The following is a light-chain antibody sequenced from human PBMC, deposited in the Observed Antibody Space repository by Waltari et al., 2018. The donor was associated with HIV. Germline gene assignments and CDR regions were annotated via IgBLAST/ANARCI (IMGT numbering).Light chain of an antibody. CDR1: SGSIASNY. V-gene: IGLV6-57*03. J-gene: IGLJ3*02. CDR3: QSFNDNNEWV. CDR2: EYN. Sequence: NFILTQTHSVSASPGETVIISCTRSSGSIASNYVHWFQQRPGAAPTTIIYEYNQRSSGIPYRFSGSIDTSANSASLTISGLKTDDEADYYCQSFNDNNEWVFGGGTKVTVL.